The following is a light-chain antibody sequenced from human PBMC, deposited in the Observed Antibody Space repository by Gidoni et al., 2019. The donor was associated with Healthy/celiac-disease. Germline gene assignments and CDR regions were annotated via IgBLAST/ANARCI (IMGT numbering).Light chain of an antibody. CDR2: GAA. J-gene: IGKJ4*01. Sequence: EIELSQSAGTLSLSPGERTTLSCRASQSVSSSHLVWYQQKPGQAPRLLIYGAASRATGIPDRFSGRGSATDFTLTISRLEPEDCAVYYCQQYGSSPLTVGGGTKVEIK. CDR3: QQYGSSPLT. CDR1: QSVSSSH. V-gene: IGKV3-20*01.